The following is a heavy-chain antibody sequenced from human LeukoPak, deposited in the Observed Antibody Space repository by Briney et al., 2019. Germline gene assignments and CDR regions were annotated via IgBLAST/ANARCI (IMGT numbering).Heavy chain of an antibody. CDR3: ATFIVATKYGWFDP. Sequence: GASLKISCKGSGYNFTNYWIGWVRQMPGKGLEWMGIIYPSDSDTRYSPSFQGQVTISVDRSISTAYLQWSSLKASDTAIHYCATFIVATKYGWFDPWGQGTLVTVSS. CDR1: GYNFTNYW. J-gene: IGHJ5*02. V-gene: IGHV5-51*01. CDR2: IYPSDSDT. D-gene: IGHD5-12*01.